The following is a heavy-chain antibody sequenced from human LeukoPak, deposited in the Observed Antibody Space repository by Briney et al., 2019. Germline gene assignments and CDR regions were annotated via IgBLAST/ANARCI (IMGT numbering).Heavy chain of an antibody. V-gene: IGHV3-23*01. Sequence: PGGSLRLSCAASGFTFSSYEMNWVRQAPGKGLEWVSVISGSGGFTYYADSVKGRFTISRDNSKNTLYLQMHSLRAEDTAVYYCGARPGEVAVPYDYWGQGTLVTVSS. CDR1: GFTFSSYE. J-gene: IGHJ4*02. D-gene: IGHD2-15*01. CDR3: GARPGEVAVPYDY. CDR2: ISGSGGFT.